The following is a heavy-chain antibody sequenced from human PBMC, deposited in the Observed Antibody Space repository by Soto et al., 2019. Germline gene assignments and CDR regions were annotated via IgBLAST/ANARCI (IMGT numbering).Heavy chain of an antibody. CDR1: GFTFSSYA. V-gene: IGHV3-23*01. Sequence: GGSLRLSCAASGFTFSSYAMSWVRQAPGKGLEWVSAISGSGGSTYYADSVKGRFTISRDNSKNTLYLQMNSLRAEDTAVYYCAVARDGYNSGNFDYWGQGTLVTVSS. CDR2: ISGSGGST. CDR3: AVARDGYNSGNFDY. D-gene: IGHD5-12*01. J-gene: IGHJ4*02.